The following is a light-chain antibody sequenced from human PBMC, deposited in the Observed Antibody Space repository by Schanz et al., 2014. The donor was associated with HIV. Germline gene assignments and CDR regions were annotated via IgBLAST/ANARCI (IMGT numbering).Light chain of an antibody. Sequence: DIVMTQSPESLAVSLGERATINCKSSQSVLYSSNNKNYLAWYQQKPGQPPKLLIYWASTRDSGVPDRFSGSGSGTDFTLTISSLRAEDVAVYYCQQYYSTPYTFGQGTKLEIK. CDR3: QQYYSTPYT. CDR2: WAS. CDR1: QSVLYSSNNKNY. J-gene: IGKJ2*01. V-gene: IGKV4-1*01.